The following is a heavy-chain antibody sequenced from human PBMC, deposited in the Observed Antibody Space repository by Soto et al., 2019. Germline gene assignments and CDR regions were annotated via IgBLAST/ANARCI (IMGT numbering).Heavy chain of an antibody. CDR2: ISSGSTL. CDR1: GFPFSSYS. V-gene: IGHV3-48*02. CDR3: ARGGSINWFDP. J-gene: IGHJ5*02. Sequence: EVQLVESGGGLVQPGGSLRLSCAVSGFPFSSYSMNGYRQVPGKGLVWVSYISSGSTLYYADSVKGRFTISRDDAKNSLYLAMNSLRDGDTAVYYCARGGSINWFDPWGQGTLVTISS. D-gene: IGHD1-26*01.